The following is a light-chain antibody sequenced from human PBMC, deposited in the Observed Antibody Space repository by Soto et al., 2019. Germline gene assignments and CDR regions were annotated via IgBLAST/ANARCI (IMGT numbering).Light chain of an antibody. J-gene: IGLJ2*01. V-gene: IGLV2-11*01. CDR2: DVS. CDR1: SSDVGGYNY. CDR3: CSYAGSYTFEV. Sequence: QSALTQPRSVSGSPGQSVTISCTGTSSDVGGYNYVSWYQQHPGKAPKLMIYDVSKRPSGVPDRFSGSKSGNTASLTISGLQAEDEADYYCCSYAGSYTFEVFGGGTQLT.